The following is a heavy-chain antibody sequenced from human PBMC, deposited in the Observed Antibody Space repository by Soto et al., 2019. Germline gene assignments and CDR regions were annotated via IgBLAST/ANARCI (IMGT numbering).Heavy chain of an antibody. Sequence: QVPLVESGGGVVQPGRSLRLSCAASGFTFSSYAMHWVRQAPGKGLEWVAVISYDGRNKYYADSVKGRFTISRDNSKNTLYVQMNSLRAEDTAVYYCAREIERLLGYWGQGTLVTVSS. J-gene: IGHJ4*02. CDR2: ISYDGRNK. CDR1: GFTFSSYA. CDR3: AREIERLLGY. V-gene: IGHV3-30*04. D-gene: IGHD3-3*01.